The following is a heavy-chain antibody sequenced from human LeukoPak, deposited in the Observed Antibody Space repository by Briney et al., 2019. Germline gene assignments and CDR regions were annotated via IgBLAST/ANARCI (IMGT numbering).Heavy chain of an antibody. CDR1: GGSISSGGYY. CDR3: ARGRYYDFWSGYYRGYYFDY. D-gene: IGHD3-3*01. CDR2: IYYSGST. V-gene: IGHV4-31*03. Sequence: PSETLSLTCTVSGGSISSGGYYWSWIRQHPGKGLEWIGYIYYSGSTYYNPSLKSRVTISVDTSKNQFSLKLSSVTAADTAVYYCARGRYYDFWSGYYRGYYFDYWGQGTLVTVSS. J-gene: IGHJ4*02.